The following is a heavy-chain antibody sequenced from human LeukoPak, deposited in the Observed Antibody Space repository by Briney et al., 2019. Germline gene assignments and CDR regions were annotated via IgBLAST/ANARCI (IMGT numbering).Heavy chain of an antibody. CDR3: ARQRGASGTANWFDP. Sequence: GESLKISCETSGYSFTTYWIGWVRPRPGTGLEWGGAIYPDDSDTRYSPSVQGQVAISADRSIRTAYLKWNSLKASDTGMYYCARQRGASGTANWFDPWGEGTLVTVSS. D-gene: IGHD3-10*01. CDR1: GYSFTTYW. CDR2: IYPDDSDT. J-gene: IGHJ5*02. V-gene: IGHV5-51*01.